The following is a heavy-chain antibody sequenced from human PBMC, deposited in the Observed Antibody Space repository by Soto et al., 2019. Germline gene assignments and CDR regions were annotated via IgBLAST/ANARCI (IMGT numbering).Heavy chain of an antibody. CDR3: ARVWGGAFDI. Sequence: SETLSLTCTVSGGSISSSSWTWFRQPPGKGLEWIGYIYYSGSTNYNPSLKSRVTISVDTSKNQFSLKLSSVTAADTAVYYCARVWGGAFDIWGQGTMVTVSS. D-gene: IGHD3-10*01. J-gene: IGHJ3*02. CDR1: GGSISSSS. V-gene: IGHV4-59*01. CDR2: IYYSGST.